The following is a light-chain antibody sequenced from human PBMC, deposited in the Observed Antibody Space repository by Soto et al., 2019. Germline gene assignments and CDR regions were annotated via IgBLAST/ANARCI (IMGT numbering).Light chain of an antibody. J-gene: IGLJ2*01. Sequence: QLVLTQSPSASASLGASVKLTCTLISGHSSYAIAWHQQQPEKGPRYLMTFNSDGSHSKGDGIPDRFSGSSSGAERYLTISSLQSEYEADYYCQTWGTGIVVFGGGTKLTVL. CDR1: SGHSSYA. CDR2: FNSDGSH. CDR3: QTWGTGIVV. V-gene: IGLV4-69*01.